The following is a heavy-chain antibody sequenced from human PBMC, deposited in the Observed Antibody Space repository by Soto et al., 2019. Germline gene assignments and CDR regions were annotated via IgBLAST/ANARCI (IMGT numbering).Heavy chain of an antibody. D-gene: IGHD2-15*01. J-gene: IGHJ6*02. V-gene: IGHV4-34*01. CDR1: GGAFIGYY. Sequence: SGNLSLTCAVYGGAFIGYYWSWIRQPPGKGLEWIGEINHSGSTNYNPSLKSRVTISVDTSKNQFSLKLSSVTAADTAVYYCARGPLYCSGGSCYPTAYHYGMDVRVQSPSVT. CDR3: ARGPLYCSGGSCYPTAYHYGMDV. CDR2: INHSGST.